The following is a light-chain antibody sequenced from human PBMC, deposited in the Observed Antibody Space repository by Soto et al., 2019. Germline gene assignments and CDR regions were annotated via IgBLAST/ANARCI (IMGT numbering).Light chain of an antibody. J-gene: IGLJ1*01. Sequence: QSALTQPASVSGSPGQSIAISCTGTSSDVGAYNYVSWCQQYPGKAPKLVIYDVTNRPSGVSNRFSGSKSGSTASLTISGLQAEDEADYYRSSYTISSTYVFGTGTKVTVL. CDR3: SSYTISSTYV. CDR2: DVT. V-gene: IGLV2-14*01. CDR1: SSDVGAYNY.